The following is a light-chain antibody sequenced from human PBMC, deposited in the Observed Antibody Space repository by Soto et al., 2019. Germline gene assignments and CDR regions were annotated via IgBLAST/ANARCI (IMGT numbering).Light chain of an antibody. CDR1: QRISSN. Sequence: EIVMTQSPATLSVSPGERATLSCRASQRISSNLAWYQHTPGQAPRLLIYGASTRATGIPARFSGSGSGTEFTLTISSLQSEDFAVYYCQQYNNWPPLTFGGGTKVEIK. V-gene: IGKV3-15*01. J-gene: IGKJ4*01. CDR2: GAS. CDR3: QQYNNWPPLT.